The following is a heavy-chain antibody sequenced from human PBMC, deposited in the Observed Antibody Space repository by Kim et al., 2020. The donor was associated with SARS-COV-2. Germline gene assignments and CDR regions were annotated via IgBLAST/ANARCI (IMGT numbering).Heavy chain of an antibody. CDR1: GFTFDDYA. CDR3: AKVTERLDQIDWYFDL. Sequence: GGSLRLSCAASGFTFDDYAMHWVRQAPGKGLEWVSGISWNSGSIGYADSVKGRFTISRDNAKNSLYLQMNSLRAEDTALYYCAKVTERLDQIDWYFDLWGRGTLVTVSS. CDR2: ISWNSGSI. V-gene: IGHV3-9*01. J-gene: IGHJ2*01. D-gene: IGHD4-17*01.